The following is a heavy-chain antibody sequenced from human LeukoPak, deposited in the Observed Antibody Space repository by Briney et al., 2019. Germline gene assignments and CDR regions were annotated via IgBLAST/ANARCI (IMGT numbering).Heavy chain of an antibody. V-gene: IGHV3-7*03. CDR2: IKQDGSEK. CDR1: GFTFSSYW. J-gene: IGHJ4*02. D-gene: IGHD3-16*02. Sequence: GGSLRLSCAVSGFTFSSYWMSWVRQAPGKGLEWVANIKQDGSEKYYVDSVKGRFTISRDNAKNSLYLQMNSLRAEDTAVYYCARDLVHNYDYVWGSYRTDLFDYWGQGTLVTVSS. CDR3: ARDLVHNYDYVWGSYRTDLFDY.